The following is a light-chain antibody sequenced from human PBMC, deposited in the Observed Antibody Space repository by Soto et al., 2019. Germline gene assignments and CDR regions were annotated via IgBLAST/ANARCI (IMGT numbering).Light chain of an antibody. CDR1: QSISTW. CDR3: QQHESPPLS. V-gene: IGKV1-5*01. J-gene: IGKJ3*01. Sequence: DIQMTQSPSTLSASVGDRVTITCRASQSISTWLAWYQQKPGRAPKVLIYDASTLESGVPSRFSGGGSGTEFTLTISSLEPDDFATYFCQQHESPPLSFGPGTKVDIK. CDR2: DAS.